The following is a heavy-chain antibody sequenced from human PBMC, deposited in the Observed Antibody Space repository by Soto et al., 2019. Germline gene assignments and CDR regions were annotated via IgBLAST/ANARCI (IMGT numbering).Heavy chain of an antibody. J-gene: IGHJ3*02. CDR3: ARRANYYDSSGYYRLDAFDI. CDR1: GYTFTSYG. Sequence: QVQLVQSGAEVKKPGASVKVSCKASGYTFTSYGISWVRQAPGQGLEWMGWISAYNGNTNYAQKLQGRVTMTTDTSTSTAYMELRSLRSDDTAVYYSARRANYYDSSGYYRLDAFDIWGQGTMVTVSS. D-gene: IGHD3-22*01. CDR2: ISAYNGNT. V-gene: IGHV1-18*04.